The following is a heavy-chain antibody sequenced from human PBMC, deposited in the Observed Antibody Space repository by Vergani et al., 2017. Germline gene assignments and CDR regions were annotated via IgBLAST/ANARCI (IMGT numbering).Heavy chain of an antibody. D-gene: IGHD1-20*01. J-gene: IGHJ6*03. CDR1: GGSISSGSYY. CDR2: IYTSGRT. CDR3: ARERTDYNFQSFMDV. V-gene: IGHV4-61*02. Sequence: QVQLQESGPGLVKPSQTLSLTCTVSGGSISSGSYYWSWIRQPAGKGLEWIGRIYTSGRTDYNPSLKSRVSMSVDMSTNQFSLMLTSVTAADTAVYFCARERTDYNFQSFMDVWGKGTTVTVSS.